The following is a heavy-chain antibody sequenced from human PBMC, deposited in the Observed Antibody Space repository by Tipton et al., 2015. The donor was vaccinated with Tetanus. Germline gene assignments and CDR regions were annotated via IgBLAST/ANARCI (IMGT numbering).Heavy chain of an antibody. CDR3: ARDRITGYSSSWSYYYGMDV. CDR2: INPSGGST. Sequence: QLVQSGAEVKKPGASVKVSCKASGYTFTSYYMHWVRQAPGQGLEWMGIINPSGGSTSYAQKFQGRVTMTRDTSTSTVYMELSSLRSEDTAVYYCARDRITGYSSSWSYYYGMDVWGQGTTVTVSS. V-gene: IGHV1-46*01. J-gene: IGHJ6*02. D-gene: IGHD6-13*01. CDR1: GYTFTSYY.